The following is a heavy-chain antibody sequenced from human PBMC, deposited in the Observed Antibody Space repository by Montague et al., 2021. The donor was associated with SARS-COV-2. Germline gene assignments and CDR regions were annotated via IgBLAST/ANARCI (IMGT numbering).Heavy chain of an antibody. V-gene: IGHV4-59*08. D-gene: IGHD3-9*01. J-gene: IGHJ5*02. CDR3: ARDQLRYGWFDP. CDR2: IYYSGTA. Sequence: SETLSLTCTVSGGSISPFDWSWIRQSPERGLEWIGTIYYSGTANYNPSLMGRLAMSLQTSQKQLSLEMRSVTAADTAVYYCARDQLRYGWFDPWGQGTLVTVSS. CDR1: GGSISPFD.